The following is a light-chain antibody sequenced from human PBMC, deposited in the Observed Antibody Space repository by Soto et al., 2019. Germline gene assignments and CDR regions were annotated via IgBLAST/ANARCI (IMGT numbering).Light chain of an antibody. CDR3: QQANSFPRT. CDR2: AAS. Sequence: DIQMTQSPSSVSASVGDRVTITCRAIQSISTWLAWYQQKPGKAPKLLIYAASNLQTGVPSRFSGSGSGTDFTLTISSLQPEDFATYYCQQANSFPRTFGQGTKVEIK. J-gene: IGKJ1*01. V-gene: IGKV1D-12*01. CDR1: QSISTW.